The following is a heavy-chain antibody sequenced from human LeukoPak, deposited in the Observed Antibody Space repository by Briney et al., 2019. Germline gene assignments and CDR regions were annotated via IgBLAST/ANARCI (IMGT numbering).Heavy chain of an antibody. D-gene: IGHD6-13*01. V-gene: IGHV1-18*01. CDR2: ISADKGNT. CDR1: GYTFTSYG. CDR3: ARVPQARGVLWYSSSWYYFDY. Sequence: ASVTLSCKASGYTFTSYGISWVRQAPGHGLEWVGWISADKGNTNYAQTLQGRVTMTTDTSTNTAYMELRSLRSDDTAVYYCARVPQARGVLWYSSSWYYFDYWGQGTLVTVSS. J-gene: IGHJ4*02.